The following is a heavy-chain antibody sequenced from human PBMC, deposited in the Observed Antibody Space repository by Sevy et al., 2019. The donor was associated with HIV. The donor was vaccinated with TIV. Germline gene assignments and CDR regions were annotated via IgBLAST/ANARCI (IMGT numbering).Heavy chain of an antibody. Sequence: GGSLRLSCAASGFTFSSYAMSWVRQAPGKGLEWVSAISGSGGSTYYADSVKGRFTISRDNSKNTLYLQMNSLRAEDTSLYYCEKTFTGWGPSTDAFDIWGQGTMVTVSS. J-gene: IGHJ3*02. V-gene: IGHV3-23*01. CDR1: GFTFSSYA. CDR3: EKTFTGWGPSTDAFDI. D-gene: IGHD3-16*01. CDR2: ISGSGGST.